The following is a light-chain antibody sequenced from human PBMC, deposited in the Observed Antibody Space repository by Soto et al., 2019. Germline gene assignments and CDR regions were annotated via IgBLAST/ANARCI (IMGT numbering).Light chain of an antibody. CDR3: SSYSSSTTHVV. Sequence: QSALTQPASVSGSPGRSGTISCTGTRSDVGDFNYVSWYQHLPGRAPKLIIYDVTNRPSGISYRFSASKSGRTASLTISGLQAEDEAYYYCSSYSSSTTHVVFGGGTKLTVL. J-gene: IGLJ2*01. CDR2: DVT. CDR1: RSDVGDFNY. V-gene: IGLV2-14*03.